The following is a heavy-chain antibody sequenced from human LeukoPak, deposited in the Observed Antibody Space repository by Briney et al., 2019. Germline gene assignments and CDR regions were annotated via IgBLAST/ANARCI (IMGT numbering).Heavy chain of an antibody. CDR2: ISSSSSYI. V-gene: IGHV3-21*01. CDR1: GFTFSSYS. Sequence: GGSLRLSCAASGFTFSSYSMNWVRQAPGKGLEWVSSISSSSSYIYYADSVKGRFTISRDNANNSLYLQMNSLRAEDTAVYYCARADIHYYDSSGYGDYWGQGTLVTVSS. D-gene: IGHD3-22*01. CDR3: ARADIHYYDSSGYGDY. J-gene: IGHJ4*02.